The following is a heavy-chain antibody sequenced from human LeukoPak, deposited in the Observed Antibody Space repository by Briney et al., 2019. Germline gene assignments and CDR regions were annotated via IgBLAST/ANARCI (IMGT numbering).Heavy chain of an antibody. CDR1: GGSISSGGYY. V-gene: IGHV4-31*03. D-gene: IGHD4-17*01. Sequence: SETLSLTCTVSGGSISSGGYYWSWICQHPGKGLEWIGYIYYSGSTYYNPSLKSRVTISVDTSKNQFSLKLSSVTAADTAVYYCAREVRVDYGFDYWGQGTLVTVSS. CDR3: AREVRVDYGFDY. J-gene: IGHJ4*02. CDR2: IYYSGST.